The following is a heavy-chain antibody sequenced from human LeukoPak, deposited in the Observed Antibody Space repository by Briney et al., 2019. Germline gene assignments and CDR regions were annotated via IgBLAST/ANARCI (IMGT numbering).Heavy chain of an antibody. CDR2: INHSGST. CDR1: GVSFSGYY. D-gene: IGHD1-26*01. J-gene: IGHJ6*02. V-gene: IGHV4-34*01. CDR3: ARRRGSGSYDYYYGMDV. Sequence: SETLSLTCAVYGVSFSGYYWSWIRQPPGKGLEGIGEINHSGSTNYNPSLKSRVTISVDTSKNQFSLKLSSVTAADTAVYYCARRRGSGSYDYYYGMDVWGQGTTVTVSS.